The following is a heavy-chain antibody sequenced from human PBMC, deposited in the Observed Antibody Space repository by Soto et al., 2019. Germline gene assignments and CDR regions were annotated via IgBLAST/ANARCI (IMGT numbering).Heavy chain of an antibody. CDR2: IYAGGTT. V-gene: IGHV3-66*01. Sequence: PGGSLGLSCTASAVTVSNDDMSWFRQAPGKGLEWVSIIYAGGTTYYTDSVKGRFTISRDSSKNTLFLQMNSLRAEDTAVYYCCHWGFFWGRGTLVTVSS. CDR1: AVTVSNDD. J-gene: IGHJ4*02. CDR3: CHWGFF. D-gene: IGHD7-27*01.